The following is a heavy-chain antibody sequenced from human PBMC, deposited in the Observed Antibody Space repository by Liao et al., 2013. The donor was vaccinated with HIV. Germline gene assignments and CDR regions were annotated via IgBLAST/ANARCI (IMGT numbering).Heavy chain of an antibody. Sequence: QLQLQESGPGLVKPSETLSLTCTVSGGSISSSSYYWGWIRQPPGKGLEWIGSIYYSGSTYYNPSLKSRVTISVDTSKNQFSLKLSSVTAADTAVYYCARGLALFWSGYSITPDGWFDPWGQGTLVTVSS. J-gene: IGHJ5*02. D-gene: IGHD3-3*01. CDR1: GGSISSSSYY. CDR3: ARGLALFWSGYSITPDGWFDP. V-gene: IGHV4-39*07. CDR2: IYYSGST.